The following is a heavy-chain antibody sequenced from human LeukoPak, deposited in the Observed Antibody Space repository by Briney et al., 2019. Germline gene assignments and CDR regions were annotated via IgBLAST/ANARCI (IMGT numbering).Heavy chain of an antibody. Sequence: GGSLRLSCAASGFTFSRYRMSWVRQAPGKGLEWVANIKKDESEKYYVDSVKGRFSNSRDNAKNSLYLQMNSLRAEDTAEYYCARVGFYAFDIWGQGTKVTVSS. V-gene: IGHV3-7*04. J-gene: IGHJ3*02. CDR2: IKKDESEK. CDR3: ARVGFYAFDI. CDR1: GFTFSRYR. D-gene: IGHD3-3*01.